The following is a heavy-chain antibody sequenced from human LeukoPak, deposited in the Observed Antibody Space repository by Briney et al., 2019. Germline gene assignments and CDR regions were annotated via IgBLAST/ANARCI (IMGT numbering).Heavy chain of an antibody. CDR2: IYTSGST. J-gene: IGHJ1*01. Sequence: SETLSLTCTVSGGSISSYYWSWIRQPAGKGLEWIGRIYTSGSTNYNPSLKSRVTISVDTSKNQFSLKLSSVTAADTAVYYCARGRSNNAYGEYFQHWGQGTLVTVSS. CDR3: ARGRSNNAYGEYFQH. D-gene: IGHD3-10*01. CDR1: GGSISSYY. V-gene: IGHV4-4*07.